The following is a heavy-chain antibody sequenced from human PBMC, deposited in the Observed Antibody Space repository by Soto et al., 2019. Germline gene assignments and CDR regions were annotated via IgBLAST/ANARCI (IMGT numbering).Heavy chain of an antibody. CDR3: ARHGGRPTPYYSYGMDV. V-gene: IGHV4-39*01. CDR2: IYYSGST. J-gene: IGHJ6*04. Sequence: WVRQPPGKGLEWIGSIYYSGSTYYNPSLKSRVTISVDTSKNQFSLKLSSVTAADTAVYYCARHGGRPTPYYSYGMDVWAKGPTVTVSP. D-gene: IGHD2-15*01.